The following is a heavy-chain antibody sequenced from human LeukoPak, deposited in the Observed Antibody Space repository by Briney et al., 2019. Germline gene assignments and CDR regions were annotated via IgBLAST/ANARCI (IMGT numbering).Heavy chain of an antibody. D-gene: IGHD6-19*01. J-gene: IGHJ4*02. CDR3: AKVRGTYSSGYFFDY. Sequence: GGSLRLSCAASGFTFDNYAMHWVRQAPGKGLEWLSIISWNSGYIGYADSVKGRFTISRDNAKKSLDLQMNSLRAEDTAFYYCAKVRGTYSSGYFFDYWGQGTLVTVS. CDR2: ISWNSGYI. CDR1: GFTFDNYA. V-gene: IGHV3-9*01.